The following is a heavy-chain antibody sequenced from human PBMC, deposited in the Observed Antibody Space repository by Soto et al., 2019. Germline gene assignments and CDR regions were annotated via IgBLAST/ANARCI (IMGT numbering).Heavy chain of an antibody. Sequence: QVQLVQSGAEVKKPGASVMLSCKASGYTFNKHAIMWVRQARGQGLEWMGWISAHNGNTNSAPKFQGRLTMTTDTSTSTAYMELRSLRSDDTAVYYCAKVLSGTYFDDLDYWGQGTLVTVSS. V-gene: IGHV1-18*01. CDR1: GYTFNKHA. CDR2: ISAHNGNT. J-gene: IGHJ4*02. D-gene: IGHD1-26*01. CDR3: AKVLSGTYFDDLDY.